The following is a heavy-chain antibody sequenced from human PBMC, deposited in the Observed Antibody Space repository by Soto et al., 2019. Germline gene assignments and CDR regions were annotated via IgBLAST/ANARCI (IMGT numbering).Heavy chain of an antibody. CDR2: IYYSGST. CDR1: GGSISSSSYY. Sequence: SETLSLTCTVSGGSISSSSYYWGWIRQPPGKGLEWIGSIYYSGSTYYNPSLKSRVTISVDTSKNQFSLKLSSVTAADTAVYYCARSGYSYGPNPLLYWGQGTLVIVSS. V-gene: IGHV4-39*01. D-gene: IGHD5-18*01. J-gene: IGHJ4*02. CDR3: ARSGYSYGPNPLLY.